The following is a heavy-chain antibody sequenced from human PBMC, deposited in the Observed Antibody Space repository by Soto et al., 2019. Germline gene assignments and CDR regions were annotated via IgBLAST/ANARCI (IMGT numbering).Heavy chain of an antibody. V-gene: IGHV3-30*18. CDR2: ISYDGSNK. CDR3: AKEGSSSWAVFDY. CDR1: GFTFSSYG. J-gene: IGHJ4*02. D-gene: IGHD6-13*01. Sequence: SLRLSCAASGFTFSSYGMHWVRQAPGKGLEWVAVISYDGSNKYYADSVKGRFTISRDNSKNTLYLQMNSLRAEDTAVYYCAKEGSSSWAVFDYWGQATLVTVSS.